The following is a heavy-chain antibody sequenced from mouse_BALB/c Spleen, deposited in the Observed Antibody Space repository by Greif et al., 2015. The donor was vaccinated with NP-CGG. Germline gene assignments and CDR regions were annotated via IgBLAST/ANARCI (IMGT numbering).Heavy chain of an antibody. CDR2: IYPGSGNT. V-gene: IGHV1-84*02. CDR3: ARRTGTEAMDY. J-gene: IGHJ4*01. CDR1: GYTFTDYY. D-gene: IGHD4-1*01. Sequence: QVQLKESGPELAKPGASVKISCKASGYTFTDYYINWVKQKPGQGLEWIGWIYPGSGNTKYNEKFKGKATLTVDTSSSTAYMQFSSLTSEDTAVYFCARRTGTEAMDYWGQGTSVTVSS.